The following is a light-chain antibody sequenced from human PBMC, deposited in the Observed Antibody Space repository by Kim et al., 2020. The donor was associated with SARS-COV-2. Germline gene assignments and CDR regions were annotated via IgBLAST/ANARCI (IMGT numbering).Light chain of an antibody. J-gene: IGLJ3*02. Sequence: SYELTQPPSVSVSPGQTASITCSGAKLGDKYAYWYQQKPGQSPVLVIYQHTKRPSGISQRFSGSSSGYTATLTISPAQTVDEADYYCQAWDSSTAVFGGG. CDR2: QHT. CDR1: KLGDKY. V-gene: IGLV3-1*01. CDR3: QAWDSSTAV.